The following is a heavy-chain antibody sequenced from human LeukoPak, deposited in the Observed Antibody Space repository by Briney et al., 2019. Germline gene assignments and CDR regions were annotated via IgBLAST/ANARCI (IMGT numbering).Heavy chain of an antibody. CDR1: GGSFSGYY. CDR2: INHSGST. CDR3: ARGRTIFGVVIRNNWFDP. J-gene: IGHJ5*02. V-gene: IGHV4-34*01. D-gene: IGHD3-3*01. Sequence: PSETLSLTCAVCGGSFSGYYWSWIRQPPGKGLEWIGEINHSGSTNYNPSLKSRVTISVDTTKNHFSLKLRSVTAAETAVYYCARGRTIFGVVIRNNWFDPWGQGTLVTVSS.